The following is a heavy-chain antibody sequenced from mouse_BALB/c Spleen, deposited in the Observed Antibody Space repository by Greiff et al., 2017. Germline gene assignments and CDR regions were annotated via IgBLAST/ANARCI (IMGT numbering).Heavy chain of an antibody. CDR1: GYTFTSYW. CDR2: INPSTGYT. Sequence: QVQLQQSGAELAKPGASVKMSCKASGYTFTSYWMHWVKQRPGQGLEWIGYINPSTGYTEYNQKFKDKATLTADKSSSTAYMQLSSLTSEDSAVYYCARDHYGSSSWFAYWGQGTLVTVSA. CDR3: ARDHYGSSSWFAY. V-gene: IGHV1-7*01. J-gene: IGHJ3*01. D-gene: IGHD1-1*01.